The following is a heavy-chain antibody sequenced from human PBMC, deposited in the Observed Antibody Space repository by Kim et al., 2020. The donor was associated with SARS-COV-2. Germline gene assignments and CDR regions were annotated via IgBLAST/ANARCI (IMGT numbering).Heavy chain of an antibody. CDR2: ISYDGSNK. V-gene: IGHV3-30*18. Sequence: GGSPRLSCAASGFTFSSYGMHWVRQAPGKGLEWVAVISYDGSNKYYADSVKGRSTISRDNSKNTLYLQMNSLRAEDTAVYYCAKAGSGSPAYYYYYMDVWGKGTTVTVSS. CDR1: GFTFSSYG. J-gene: IGHJ6*03. D-gene: IGHD2-15*01. CDR3: AKAGSGSPAYYYYYMDV.